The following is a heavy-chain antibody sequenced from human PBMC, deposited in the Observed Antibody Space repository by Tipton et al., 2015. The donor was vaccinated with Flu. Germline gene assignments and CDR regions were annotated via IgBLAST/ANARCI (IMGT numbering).Heavy chain of an antibody. Sequence: SLRLSCAASGFTFSSFGMHWVRQAPGKGLEWVAFIRYDGSNKYYGDSVKGRFTIPRDNSKNTVYLQMNSLRAEDTAVYYCAKDITGGNSYDYFGYWGQGTLVTVSS. J-gene: IGHJ4*02. CDR3: AKDITGGNSYDYFGY. V-gene: IGHV3-30*02. CDR1: GFTFSSFG. CDR2: IRYDGSNK. D-gene: IGHD3-16*01.